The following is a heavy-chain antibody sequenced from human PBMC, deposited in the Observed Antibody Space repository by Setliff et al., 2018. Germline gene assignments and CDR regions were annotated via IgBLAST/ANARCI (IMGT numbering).Heavy chain of an antibody. J-gene: IGHJ4*02. CDR3: AGGYSFGYGVY. CDR1: GFSVSNYG. CDR2: ISSSGGTI. V-gene: IGHV3-48*01. D-gene: IGHD5-18*01. Sequence: GGSLRLSCVASGFSVSNYGMSWVRQAPGKGLEWLSYISSSGGTIHYADSVKGRFTISKDTAENSVFLQMNSLRGEDTALYYCAGGYSFGYGVYWGQGVLVTVSS.